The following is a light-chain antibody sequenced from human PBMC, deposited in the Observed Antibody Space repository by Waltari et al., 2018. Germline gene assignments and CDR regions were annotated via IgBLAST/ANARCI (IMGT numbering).Light chain of an antibody. CDR1: QSISSW. V-gene: IGKV1D-16*01. Sequence: DIQMTQSPSSLSASVGDTVTITCRASQSISSWLAWYQQKPGKAPSLLIYKASSLQSGVPSRFSGSGSGTDFALTINSLQPEDFATYYCLQYTSRPWTFGQGTKVE. CDR3: LQYTSRPWT. J-gene: IGKJ1*01. CDR2: KAS.